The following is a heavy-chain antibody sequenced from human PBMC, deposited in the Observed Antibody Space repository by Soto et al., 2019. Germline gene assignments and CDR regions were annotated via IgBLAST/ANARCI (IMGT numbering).Heavy chain of an antibody. V-gene: IGHV1-2*02. CDR2: INPNSGGT. J-gene: IGHJ4*02. CDR1: GYTFTGYG. CDR3: ASLWFGELGYYFDY. D-gene: IGHD3-10*01. Sequence: SSVKVSFKSSGYTFTGYGMHCVRQSPGQGLEWMGWINPNSGGTNYAQKFQGRVTMTRDTSISTAYMELSRLRSDDTAVYYCASLWFGELGYYFDYWGQGTLVTVSS.